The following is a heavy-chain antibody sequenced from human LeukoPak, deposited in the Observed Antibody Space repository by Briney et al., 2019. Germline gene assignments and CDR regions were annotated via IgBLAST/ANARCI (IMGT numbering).Heavy chain of an antibody. CDR2: IYYSGST. V-gene: IGHV4-59*01. D-gene: IGHD6-19*01. CDR1: GGSISSYY. CDR3: ARNLAVAGTWYFDL. Sequence: SETLSLTCTVSGGSISSYYWSWIRQPPGKGLEWIGYIYYSGSTNYNPSLKSRVTISVDTSKNQFSLKLSSVTAADTAVYYCARNLAVAGTWYFDLWGRGTLVTVSS. J-gene: IGHJ2*01.